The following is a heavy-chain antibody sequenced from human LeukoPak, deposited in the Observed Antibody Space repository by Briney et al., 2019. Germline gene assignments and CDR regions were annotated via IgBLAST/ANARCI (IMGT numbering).Heavy chain of an antibody. D-gene: IGHD3-10*01. CDR1: GGSFSGCY. Sequence: SETLSLTCAVYGGSFSGCYWSWIRQPPGKGLEWIGEINHSGSTNYNPSLKSRVTISVDTSKNQFSLKLSSVTAADTAVYYCAKRKFGHGFDPWGQGTLVTVSS. CDR3: AKRKFGHGFDP. CDR2: INHSGST. V-gene: IGHV4-34*01. J-gene: IGHJ5*02.